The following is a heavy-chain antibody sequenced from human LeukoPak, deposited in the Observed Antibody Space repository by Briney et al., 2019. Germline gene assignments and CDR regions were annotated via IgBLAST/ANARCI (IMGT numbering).Heavy chain of an antibody. CDR3: ARDHITMIVVVPSS. J-gene: IGHJ3*01. CDR1: GFTFSSYA. CDR2: ISGSGDST. Sequence: GGSLRLSCAASGFTFSSYAMSWVRQAPGKGLEWVSAISGSGDSTYYADSVKGRFTISRDNSKNTLYLQMNSLRAEDTALYYCARDHITMIVVVPSSWGQGTMITVSS. D-gene: IGHD3-22*01. V-gene: IGHV3-23*01.